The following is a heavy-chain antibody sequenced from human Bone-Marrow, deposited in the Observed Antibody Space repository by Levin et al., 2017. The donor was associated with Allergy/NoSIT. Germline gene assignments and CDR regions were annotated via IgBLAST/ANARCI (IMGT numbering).Heavy chain of an antibody. Sequence: QTLSLTCTPSGFSLSTSGMSVGWIRQPPGKALEWLALIDWDDDKYYSTSLKTRLTISQDTSQNQVVLIMTNMDPVDTATYYCARMVRGVIPAFDIWGQGTTVTVSS. CDR2: IDWDDDK. CDR3: ARMVRGVIPAFDI. V-gene: IGHV2-70*01. J-gene: IGHJ3*02. CDR1: GFSLSTSGMS. D-gene: IGHD3-10*01.